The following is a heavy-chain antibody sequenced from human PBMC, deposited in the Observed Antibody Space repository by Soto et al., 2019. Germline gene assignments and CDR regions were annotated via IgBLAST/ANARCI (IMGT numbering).Heavy chain of an antibody. Sequence: SGPTLVNPTQTLTLTCTFSGFSLSTSGMCASWIRQPPGKALEWLALIDWDDDKYYSTSLKTRLTISKDTSKNQVVLTMTNMDPVDTATYYCARIRAVGATDYYYYYGMDVWGQGTTVTVSS. CDR3: ARIRAVGATDYYYYYGMDV. D-gene: IGHD1-26*01. CDR2: IDWDDDK. V-gene: IGHV2-70*01. CDR1: GFSLSTSGMC. J-gene: IGHJ6*02.